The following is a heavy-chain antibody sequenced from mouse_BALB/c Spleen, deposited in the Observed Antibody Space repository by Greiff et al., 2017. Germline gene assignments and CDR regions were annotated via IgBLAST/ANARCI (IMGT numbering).Heavy chain of an antibody. Sequence: DVMLVESGGGLVKPGGSLKLSCAASGFTFSSYAMSWVRQTPEKRLEWVATISSGGSYTYYPDSVKGRFTISRDNAKNTLYLQMSSLRSEDTAMYYCALYGNYGFFDYWGQGTTLTVSS. CDR1: GFTFSSYA. V-gene: IGHV5-9-1*01. D-gene: IGHD2-1*01. CDR3: ALYGNYGFFDY. J-gene: IGHJ2*01. CDR2: ISSGGSYT.